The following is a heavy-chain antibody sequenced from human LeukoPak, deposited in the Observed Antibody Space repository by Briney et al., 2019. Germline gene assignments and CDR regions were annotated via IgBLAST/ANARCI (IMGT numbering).Heavy chain of an antibody. D-gene: IGHD3-3*01. CDR3: AKDRDYDFWSGAAWFDP. CDR1: GFTFSSYA. J-gene: IGHJ5*02. Sequence: GGSLRLSCAASGFTFSSYAMHWVRQAPGKGLEWVAVISYDGSNKYYADSVKGRFTISRDNSKNTLYLQMNSLRAEDTAVYYCAKDRDYDFWSGAAWFDPWGQGTLVTVSS. CDR2: ISYDGSNK. V-gene: IGHV3-30-3*01.